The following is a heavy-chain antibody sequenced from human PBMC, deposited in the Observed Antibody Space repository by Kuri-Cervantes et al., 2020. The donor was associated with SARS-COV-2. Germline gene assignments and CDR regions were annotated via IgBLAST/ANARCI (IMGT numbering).Heavy chain of an antibody. CDR1: GFTFSSHS. CDR3: ARDMPAKDERTYYDFWSGSAPTTIYGMDV. J-gene: IGHJ6*02. Sequence: GGSLRLSCAASGFTFSSHSMNWFRQAPGKGLEWVSSISSRSNYIYYRDSVKGRFTISRDNAKNSLYLQMNSLRAEDTAVYYCARDMPAKDERTYYDFWSGSAPTTIYGMDVWGQGTTVTVSS. CDR2: ISSRSNYI. V-gene: IGHV3-21*01. D-gene: IGHD3-3*01.